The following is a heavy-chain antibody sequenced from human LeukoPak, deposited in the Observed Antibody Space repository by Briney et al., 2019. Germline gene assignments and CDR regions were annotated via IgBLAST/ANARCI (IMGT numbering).Heavy chain of an antibody. CDR1: AFIFSGHW. D-gene: IGHD3-22*01. J-gene: IGHJ4*02. CDR3: ARGLVHDTSGYYSDY. Sequence: GGSLRLSCEGSAFIFSGHWMNWVRQTPGKGLEWVASIKEDGSERQYADSVKGRFSISRDNTKSSLFLQLNSLRAEDTAVYYCARGLVHDTSGYYSDYWGQGTLVTVSS. CDR2: IKEDGSER. V-gene: IGHV3-7*03.